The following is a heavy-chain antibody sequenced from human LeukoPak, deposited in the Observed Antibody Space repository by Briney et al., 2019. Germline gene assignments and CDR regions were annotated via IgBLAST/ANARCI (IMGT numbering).Heavy chain of an antibody. CDR1: GFTFSSYA. Sequence: GGSLRLPCAASGFTFSSYAMSWVRQAPGKGLEWVSAISGSGGSTYYADSVKGRFTISRDNSKNTLYLQMNSLRAEDTAVYYCAPAPQYQLLYEGHYFDYWGQGTLVTVSS. V-gene: IGHV3-23*01. D-gene: IGHD2-2*02. CDR3: APAPQYQLLYEGHYFDY. J-gene: IGHJ4*02. CDR2: ISGSGGST.